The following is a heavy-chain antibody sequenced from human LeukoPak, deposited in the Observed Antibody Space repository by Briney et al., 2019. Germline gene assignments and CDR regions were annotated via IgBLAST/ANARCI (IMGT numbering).Heavy chain of an antibody. J-gene: IGHJ6*03. CDR1: GGTFSSYA. V-gene: IGHV1-46*03. Sequence: ASVKVSCKASGGTFSSYAISWVRQAPGQGLEWMGIINPSGGSTSYAQRFQGRVTMTRDTSTSTVYMELSSLRSEDTAVYYCARADGGSSSTEGYYYYYMDVWGKGTTVTVSS. CDR2: INPSGGST. CDR3: ARADGGSSSTEGYYYYYMDV. D-gene: IGHD6-6*01.